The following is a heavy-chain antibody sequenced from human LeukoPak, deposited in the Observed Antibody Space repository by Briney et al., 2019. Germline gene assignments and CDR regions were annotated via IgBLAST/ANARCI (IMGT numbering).Heavy chain of an antibody. CDR2: IKSDGKT. CDR3: ARAPSEIGGYYPEYFRH. CDR1: GFTFSSYW. D-gene: IGHD3-22*01. J-gene: IGHJ1*01. Sequence: GGSLRLSCAASGFTFSSYWMRWVRQAPGKGLVWVSRIKSDGKTNYADSVKGRFTISRDNAKNTVSLQMNSLRAEDTGVYYCARAPSEIGGYYPEYFRHWGQGTLVTFSS. V-gene: IGHV3-74*01.